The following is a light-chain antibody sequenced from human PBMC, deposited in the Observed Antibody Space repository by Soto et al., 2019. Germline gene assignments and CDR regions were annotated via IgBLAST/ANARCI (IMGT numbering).Light chain of an antibody. Sequence: EVVLTQSPGTLSLSPGERATLSCRTSQSVVNYQLAWYRQKPGQAPRLLIYNTFHRATGIPDRFSGTGSETDFTLTISRLEPEDFAVYHCQQYGALPPTFDQGTRVEIK. CDR1: QSVVNYQ. CDR3: QQYGALPPT. J-gene: IGKJ1*01. CDR2: NTF. V-gene: IGKV3-20*01.